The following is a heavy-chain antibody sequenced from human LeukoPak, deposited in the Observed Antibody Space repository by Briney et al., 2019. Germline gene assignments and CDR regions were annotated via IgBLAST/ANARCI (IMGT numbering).Heavy chain of an antibody. J-gene: IGHJ4*02. CDR1: GGSIRPNY. D-gene: IGHD3-3*01. Sequence: SETLSLTCTVSGGSIRPNYWGWIRQSPGKGLEWIGRIYGRASTSYNPSLMNRVTMSVDTSKNHFSLQLTSVTAADTAVYYCARYDSRGSASTKFDYWGPGIQVTVSS. CDR2: IYGRAST. CDR3: ARYDSRGSASTKFDY. V-gene: IGHV4-38-2*02.